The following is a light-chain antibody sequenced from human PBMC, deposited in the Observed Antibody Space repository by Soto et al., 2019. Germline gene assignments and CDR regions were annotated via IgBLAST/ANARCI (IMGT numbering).Light chain of an antibody. CDR1: SSDVGGYRF. J-gene: IGLJ3*02. V-gene: IGLV2-14*01. CDR2: EVS. CDR3: SSKSSGSTPML. Sequence: QSALTQPASVSGSPGQSITISCTGTSSDVGGYRFVSWYQHHPGEAPKLIIYEVSNWPSGVSYRFSGSKSGNTASLTISGLQAEDESLYYCSSKSSGSTPMLFGGGTKLTVL.